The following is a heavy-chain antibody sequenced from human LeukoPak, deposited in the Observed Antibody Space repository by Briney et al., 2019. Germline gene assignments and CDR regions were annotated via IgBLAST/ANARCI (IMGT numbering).Heavy chain of an antibody. CDR2: ISYDGSNK. Sequence: GRSLRLSCAASGFTFSSYTMHWVRQAPGKGLEWVAVISYDGSNKYYADSVKGRFTISRDNSKNTLYLQMNSLRAEDTAVYYCARDGYYYDSSGYYCDYWGQGTLVTVSS. CDR3: ARDGYYYDSSGYYCDY. CDR1: GFTFSSYT. V-gene: IGHV3-30-3*01. D-gene: IGHD3-22*01. J-gene: IGHJ4*02.